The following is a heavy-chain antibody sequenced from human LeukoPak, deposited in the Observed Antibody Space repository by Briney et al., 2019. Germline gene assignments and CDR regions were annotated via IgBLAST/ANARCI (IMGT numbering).Heavy chain of an antibody. V-gene: IGHV3-21*01. D-gene: IGHD4-23*01. Sequence: GGSLRLSCAASGFTFSSYSMNWVRQAPGKGLEWVSSISSSSSYIYYADSVKGRFTISRDNAKNSLYLQMNSLRAEDTAVYYCARDGSVTHYYYYMDVWGKGTTVTVSS. J-gene: IGHJ6*03. CDR1: GFTFSSYS. CDR3: ARDGSVTHYYYYMDV. CDR2: ISSSSSYI.